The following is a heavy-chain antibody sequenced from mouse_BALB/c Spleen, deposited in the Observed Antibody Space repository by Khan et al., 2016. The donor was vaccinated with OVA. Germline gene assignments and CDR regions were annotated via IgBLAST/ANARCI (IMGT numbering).Heavy chain of an antibody. CDR1: GYSFTSYY. CDR2: IDPFNGGT. J-gene: IGHJ3*01. Sequence: EVQLVESGPELMKPGASVKISCKASGYSFTSYYIHWVKQSHGKSLEWIGYIDPFNGGTSYNPKFKGKATLTVDKSSSTAYMHLSSLTSDDSAVYYCARHGYVAWFAYWGQETLVTVSA. CDR3: ARHGYVAWFAY. D-gene: IGHD2-2*01. V-gene: IGHV1S135*01.